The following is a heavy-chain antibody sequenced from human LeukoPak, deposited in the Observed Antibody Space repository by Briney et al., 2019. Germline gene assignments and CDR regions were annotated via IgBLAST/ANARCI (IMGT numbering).Heavy chain of an antibody. J-gene: IGHJ5*02. CDR3: ARAPNRLIVPAAMSWFDP. D-gene: IGHD2-2*01. CDR2: INPNSGGT. Sequence: SVKVSCKASGYTFTGYYMHWVRQAPGQGLEWMGWINPNSGGTNYAQKFQGRVTMTRDTSISTTYMELSRLRSDDTAVYYCARAPNRLIVPAAMSWFDPWGQGTLVTVSS. V-gene: IGHV1-2*02. CDR1: GYTFTGYY.